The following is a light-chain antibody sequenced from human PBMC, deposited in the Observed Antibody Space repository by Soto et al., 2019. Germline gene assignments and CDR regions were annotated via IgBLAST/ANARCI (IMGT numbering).Light chain of an antibody. J-gene: IGKJ1*01. V-gene: IGKV3-20*01. Sequence: EIVLTQSPGTLSLSPGERATLSCRSSQSVSSNYLAWYQQKPDQAPRLVIYDVSGRATGIPDRFSGSGSGTYFPLTISRLAPEDFAVYYCQQYGRSPTFGQGTKVEIK. CDR1: QSVSSNY. CDR3: QQYGRSPT. CDR2: DVS.